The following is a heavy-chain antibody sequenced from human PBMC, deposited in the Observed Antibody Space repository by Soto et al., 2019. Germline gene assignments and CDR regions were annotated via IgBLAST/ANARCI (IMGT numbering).Heavy chain of an antibody. D-gene: IGHD4-17*01. CDR2: INPTGDVT. CDR1: GFSFSDYF. V-gene: IGHV1-46*01. CDR3: ARDNSQNYGTPGASSWFHP. Sequence: GASGEVSCKASGFSFSDYFMHWVRQAPGQGLEWMGIINPTGDVTDYAQKFQGRVTITRDTSTSTVYMDLSSLTYEDTAVYYCARDNSQNYGTPGASSWFHPWGQGTPVTVSS. J-gene: IGHJ5*02.